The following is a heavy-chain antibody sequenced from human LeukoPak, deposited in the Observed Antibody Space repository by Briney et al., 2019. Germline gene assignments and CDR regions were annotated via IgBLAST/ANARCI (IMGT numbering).Heavy chain of an antibody. CDR1: GGSISTSY. Sequence: SETLSLTCTVSGGSISTSYWSWIRQPAGKGLEWIGRIDNSGNTNYNPSLKSRVTLSLDTSKNQFSLKLSSVTAADTAVYYCARAPITMVNWFDPWGQGTLVTVSS. J-gene: IGHJ5*02. D-gene: IGHD3-10*01. CDR3: ARAPITMVNWFDP. CDR2: IDNSGNT. V-gene: IGHV4-4*07.